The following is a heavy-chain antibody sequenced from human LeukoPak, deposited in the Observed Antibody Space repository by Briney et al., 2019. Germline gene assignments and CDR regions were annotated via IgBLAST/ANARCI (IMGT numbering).Heavy chain of an antibody. J-gene: IGHJ4*02. V-gene: IGHV4-34*01. D-gene: IGHD6-19*01. CDR3: ARQGMGIAVGIDY. CDR2: INHSGST. CDR1: GGSFSGYY. Sequence: SETLSLTCAVYGGSFSGYYWSWIRQPPGKELEWIGEINHSGSTNYNPSLKSRFTISVAPSKNEFSLKLSSVTAADTAVYYCARQGMGIAVGIDYWGQGTLVTVSS.